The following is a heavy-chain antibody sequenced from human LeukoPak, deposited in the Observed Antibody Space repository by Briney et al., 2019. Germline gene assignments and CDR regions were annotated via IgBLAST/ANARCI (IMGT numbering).Heavy chain of an antibody. V-gene: IGHV1-18*01. J-gene: IGHJ4*02. Sequence: ASVKVSCNPSGYTFSSYGISWVRQAPGQGLEWMGWISGYNGNTKYAQKVQDRVTMTTDTSTSTAYMELRSLRSDDTAVYYCARDVDSTMVLFDYWGRGTMVTVSS. CDR2: ISGYNGNT. D-gene: IGHD5-18*01. CDR3: ARDVDSTMVLFDY. CDR1: GYTFSSYG.